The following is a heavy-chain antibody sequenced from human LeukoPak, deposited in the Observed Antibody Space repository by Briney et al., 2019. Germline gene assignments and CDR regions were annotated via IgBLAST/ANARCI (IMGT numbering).Heavy chain of an antibody. CDR1: GYTFTSYY. Sequence: ASVKVSCRASGYTFTSYYMHWVRQAPGQGLEWMGWISAYNGNTNYAQKLQGRVTMTTDTSTGTAYMELRSLRSDDTAVYYCARDLPSGVVVVAATVNAFDIWGQGTMVTVSS. V-gene: IGHV1-18*04. CDR2: ISAYNGNT. CDR3: ARDLPSGVVVVAATVNAFDI. J-gene: IGHJ3*02. D-gene: IGHD2-15*01.